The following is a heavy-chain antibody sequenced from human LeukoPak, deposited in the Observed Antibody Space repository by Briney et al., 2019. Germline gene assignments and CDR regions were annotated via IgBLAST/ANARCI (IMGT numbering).Heavy chain of an antibody. D-gene: IGHD3-22*01. CDR1: GFTFSTYT. Sequence: GRSLRLSCVASGFTFSTYTMHWVRQAPGKGLEWVAVISFDGSNKFYADSVKGQFTISRDNSKNTLYLQVNTLRPEDTAVYYCARDSGSSGRYYDSSGYWATTIKGDFDSWGQGTLVTVSS. J-gene: IGHJ4*02. CDR3: ARDSGSSGRYYDSSGYWATTIKGDFDS. CDR2: ISFDGSNK. V-gene: IGHV3-30-3*01.